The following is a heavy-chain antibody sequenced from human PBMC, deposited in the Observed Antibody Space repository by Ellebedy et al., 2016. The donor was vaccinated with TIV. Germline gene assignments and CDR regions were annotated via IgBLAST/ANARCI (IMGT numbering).Heavy chain of an antibody. CDR3: ARCPGDTAMVTCYFDY. CDR2: INHSGGT. CDR1: GGSFSGYY. V-gene: IGHV4-34*01. J-gene: IGHJ4*02. D-gene: IGHD5-18*01. Sequence: MPSETLSLTCAVYGGSFSGYYWSWIRQPPGKGLEWIGEINHSGGTNYNPSLKSRVTVSVDTSKNQFSLKLSSVTAADTAVYYCARCPGDTAMVTCYFDYWGQGTLVTVSS.